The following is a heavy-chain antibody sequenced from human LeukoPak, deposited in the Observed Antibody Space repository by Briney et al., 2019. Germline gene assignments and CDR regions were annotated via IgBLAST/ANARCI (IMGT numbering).Heavy chain of an antibody. CDR2: ISGSGGST. J-gene: IGHJ3*02. V-gene: IGHV3-23*01. Sequence: GGSLRLSCAASGFTFSNYAMSWVRQAPGKGLEWVSAISGSGGSTYYADSVKGRFTISRDNSKNTLYLQMNSLRAEDTAVYYCANDGAYYDSSTDAFDTWGQGTMVTVSS. D-gene: IGHD3-22*01. CDR1: GFTFSNYA. CDR3: ANDGAYYDSSTDAFDT.